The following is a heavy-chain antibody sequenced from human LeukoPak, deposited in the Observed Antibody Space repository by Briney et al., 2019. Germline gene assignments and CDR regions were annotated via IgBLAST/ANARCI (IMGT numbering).Heavy chain of an antibody. Sequence: GSLRLSCAASGFTFSSYSMNWVRQAPGKGLEWVSSISSSSSYIYYADSVKGRFTISRDNAKNSLYLQMNSLRAEDTAVYYCAKAAVYSNRWTPFDDWGQGTLVTVSS. CDR1: GFTFSSYS. J-gene: IGHJ4*02. V-gene: IGHV3-21*01. CDR3: AKAAVYSNRWTPFDD. D-gene: IGHD2/OR15-2a*01. CDR2: ISSSSSYI.